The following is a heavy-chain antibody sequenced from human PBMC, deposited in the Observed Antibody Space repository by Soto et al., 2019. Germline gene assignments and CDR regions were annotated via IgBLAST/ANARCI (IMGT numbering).Heavy chain of an antibody. CDR1: GFTFSSYA. CDR3: AKDGGYSYGYSPRYYYGMDV. V-gene: IGHV3-23*01. CDR2: ISGSGGST. Sequence: EVPLLESGGGLVQPGGSLRLSCAASGFTFSSYAMSWVRQAPGKGLEWVSAISGSGGSTYYADSVKGRFTISRDNSKNPLYLQMNSLRAEDTAVCYCAKDGGYSYGYSPRYYYGMDVWGQGTKVTVSS. D-gene: IGHD5-18*01. J-gene: IGHJ6*02.